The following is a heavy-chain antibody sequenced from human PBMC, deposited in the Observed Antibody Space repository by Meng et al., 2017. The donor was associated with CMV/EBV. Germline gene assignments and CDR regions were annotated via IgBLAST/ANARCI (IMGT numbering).Heavy chain of an antibody. J-gene: IGHJ5*02. CDR3: ARDIGLSQQWQSNDWFDP. CDR1: GGSISSSSYY. CDR2: IYYSGST. D-gene: IGHD6-19*01. Sequence: GSLRLSCTVSGGSISSSSYYWGWIRQPPGKGLEWIGSIYYSGSTYYNPSLKSRVTISVDTSKNQFSLKLSSVTAADTAVYYCARDIGLSQQWQSNDWFDPWGQGTLVTVSS. V-gene: IGHV4-39*02.